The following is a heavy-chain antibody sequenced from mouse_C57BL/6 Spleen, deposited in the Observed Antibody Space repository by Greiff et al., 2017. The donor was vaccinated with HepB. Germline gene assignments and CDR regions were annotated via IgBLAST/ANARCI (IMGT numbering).Heavy chain of an antibody. CDR3: ARDRTITTVVAPMDY. J-gene: IGHJ4*01. CDR1: GFTFSSYA. Sequence: EVKVVESGGGLVKPGGSLKLSCAASGFTFSSYAMSWVRQTPEKRLEWVATISDGGSYTYYPDNVKGRFTISRDNAKNNLYLQMSHLKSEDTAMYYCARDRTITTVVAPMDYWGQGTSVTVSS. V-gene: IGHV5-4*01. CDR2: ISDGGSYT. D-gene: IGHD1-1*01.